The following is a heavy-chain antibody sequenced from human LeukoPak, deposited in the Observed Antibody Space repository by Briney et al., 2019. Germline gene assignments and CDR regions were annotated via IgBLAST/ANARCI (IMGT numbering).Heavy chain of an antibody. CDR3: GRDLGYSSGWGSWFDP. J-gene: IGHJ5*02. D-gene: IGHD6-19*01. CDR2: ISAYNGNT. Sequence: ASVKVSCKASGYTFTSYGISWVRQAPGQGLEWMGWISAYNGNTNYAQKLQGRVTMTTDTSTSTAYMELRSLRSDDTAVYYCGRDLGYSSGWGSWFDPWGQGTLVTVSS. CDR1: GYTFTSYG. V-gene: IGHV1-18*04.